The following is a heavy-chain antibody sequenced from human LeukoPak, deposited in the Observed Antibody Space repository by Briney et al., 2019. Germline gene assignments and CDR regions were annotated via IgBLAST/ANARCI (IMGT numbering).Heavy chain of an antibody. CDR1: GFTFSSYA. CDR2: ISYDGSNK. CDR3: AKDPWPYYYDILTGYPLGMDV. D-gene: IGHD3-9*01. J-gene: IGHJ6*02. V-gene: IGHV3-30-3*01. Sequence: PGGSLRLSCAASGFTFSSYAMHWVRQAPGKGLEWVAVISYDGSNKYYADSVKGRFTISRDNSKNTLYLQMNGLRAEDTAVYYYAKDPWPYYYDILTGYPLGMDVWGQGTTVTVSS.